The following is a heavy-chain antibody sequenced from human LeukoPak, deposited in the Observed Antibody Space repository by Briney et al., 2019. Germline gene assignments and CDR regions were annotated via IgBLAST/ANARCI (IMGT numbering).Heavy chain of an antibody. V-gene: IGHV3-73*01. Sequence: GGTLRLSCAASGFTFSNAWMSWVRQAPGKGLEWVGRIRSKADNYATAHAESVTGRFTISRDDSKNTAYLQMNSLRPEDTAVYYCFSYDNRGFDFWGQGAPVTVSS. CDR3: FSYDNRGFDF. J-gene: IGHJ4*02. CDR1: GFTFSNAW. CDR2: IRSKADNYAT. D-gene: IGHD3-22*01.